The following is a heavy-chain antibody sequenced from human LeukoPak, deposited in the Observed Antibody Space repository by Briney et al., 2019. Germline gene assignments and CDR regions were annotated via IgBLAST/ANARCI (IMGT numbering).Heavy chain of an antibody. CDR2: ISAYNGNT. CDR1: GYTFISYG. CDR3: ARGPGGYSSGPPPDY. V-gene: IGHV1-18*01. J-gene: IGHJ4*02. D-gene: IGHD6-19*01. Sequence: GASVKVSCKASGYTFISYGISWVRQAPGQGLEWMGWISAYNGNTNYAQKLQGRVTMTTDTYTSTTYMELRSLRSDDTAVYYCARGPGGYSSGPPPDYWGQGTLVTVSS.